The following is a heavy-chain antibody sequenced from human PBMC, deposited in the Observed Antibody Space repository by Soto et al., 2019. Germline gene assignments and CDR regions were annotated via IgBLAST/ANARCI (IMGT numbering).Heavy chain of an antibody. CDR3: ARAYCGGDCYSGYFDY. J-gene: IGHJ4*02. Sequence: SETLSLTCAVSGGSISSGGYSWSWIRQPPGKGLEWIGYIYHSGSTYYNPSLKSRVTISVDRSKNQFSLKLSSVTAADTAVYYCARAYCGGDCYSGYFDYWGQGTLVTV. D-gene: IGHD2-21*02. CDR2: IYHSGST. CDR1: GGSISSGGYS. V-gene: IGHV4-30-2*01.